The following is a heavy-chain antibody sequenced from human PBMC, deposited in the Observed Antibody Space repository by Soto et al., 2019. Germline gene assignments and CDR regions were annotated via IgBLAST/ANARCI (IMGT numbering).Heavy chain of an antibody. CDR1: GYTFTSYY. J-gene: IGHJ4*02. V-gene: IGHV1-46*03. CDR2: INPSGGST. CDR3: ARDPQYCSSTSCYFDY. Sequence: GASVKVSCKASGYTFTSYYMHWVRQAPGQGLEWMGIINPSGGSTSYAQKFQGRVTMTRDTSTSTVYMELSSLRSEDTAVYYCARDPQYCSSTSCYFDYWGQGTLVTVSS. D-gene: IGHD2-2*01.